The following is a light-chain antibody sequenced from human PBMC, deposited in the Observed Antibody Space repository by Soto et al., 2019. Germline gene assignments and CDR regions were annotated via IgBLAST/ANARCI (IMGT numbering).Light chain of an antibody. J-gene: IGKJ5*01. Sequence: EIMMTQSPATLSVSPGERATLSCRASQSVSNNVAWYQQKPGQAPRLLIYYASTRATGIPARFSGSGSGTEFTLTISSLQYDYFALYYCQQYNNWPPITFGQGTRLEIK. CDR2: YAS. V-gene: IGKV3-15*01. CDR3: QQYNNWPPIT. CDR1: QSVSNN.